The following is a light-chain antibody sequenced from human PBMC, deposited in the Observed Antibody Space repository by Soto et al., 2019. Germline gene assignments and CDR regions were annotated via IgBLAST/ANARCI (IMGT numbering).Light chain of an antibody. V-gene: IGKV1-33*01. CDR2: DAS. J-gene: IGKJ4*01. CDR3: PQYDNLPIT. CDR1: QDICTC. Sequence: DIQMTQSPSSLSASVGDRVTITCQASQDICTCLNWYQQKPGKAPKLLIYDASNLETGVPYRFSGSGYGPDCTVTISILQPEDLATYYCPQYDNLPITVGGGTKVELK.